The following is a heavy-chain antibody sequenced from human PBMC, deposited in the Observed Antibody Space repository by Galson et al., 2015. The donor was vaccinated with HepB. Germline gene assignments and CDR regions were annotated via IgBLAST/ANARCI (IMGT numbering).Heavy chain of an antibody. D-gene: IGHD6-6*01. V-gene: IGHV1-18*01. Sequence: SVKVSCKASGHTFTNYGISWVRQAPGQGLEWMGWISAYNGNTNYAQKLQGRVTMTTDTSTSTAYMELSSLRSDDTAVYYCARDLNIATRYGGYWGQGTLVTVSS. J-gene: IGHJ4*02. CDR1: GHTFTNYG. CDR2: ISAYNGNT. CDR3: ARDLNIATRYGGY.